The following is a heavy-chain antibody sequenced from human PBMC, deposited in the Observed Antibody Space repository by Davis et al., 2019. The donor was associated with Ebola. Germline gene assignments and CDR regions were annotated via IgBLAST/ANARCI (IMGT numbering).Heavy chain of an antibody. CDR3: AKTTPDPDLLWFGEFYYYGMDV. J-gene: IGHJ6*02. CDR1: GYTFTSYD. V-gene: IGHV1-8*01. D-gene: IGHD3-10*01. Sequence: ASVKVSCKASGYTFTSYDINWVRQATGQGLEWMGWMNPNSGNTGYAQKFQGRVTITADKSTSTAYMQLSSLRDEDTAVYYCAKTTPDPDLLWFGEFYYYGMDVWGQGTTVTVSS. CDR2: MNPNSGNT.